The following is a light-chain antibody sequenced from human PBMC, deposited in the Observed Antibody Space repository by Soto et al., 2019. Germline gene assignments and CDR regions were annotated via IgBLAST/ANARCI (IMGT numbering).Light chain of an antibody. CDR3: QQYHYWPWT. CDR1: QSVTNK. J-gene: IGKJ1*01. CDR2: DAS. V-gene: IGKV3-15*01. Sequence: EMMMTQSPATLSVSPGERVSLTCWASQSVTNKLAWYQQRPGQPPRLLFYDASTRATGVPATCSCSGSGTECTRTISSLQSEDLGVDDCQQYHYWPWTFGQGTKVDIK.